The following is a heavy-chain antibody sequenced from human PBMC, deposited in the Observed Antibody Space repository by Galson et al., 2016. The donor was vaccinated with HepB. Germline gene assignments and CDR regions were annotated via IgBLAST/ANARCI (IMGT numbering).Heavy chain of an antibody. CDR2: ISGDGGST. D-gene: IGHD7-27*01. J-gene: IGHJ3*01. CDR3: ARVGIRDAFDV. CDR1: GFTFDDYA. Sequence: SLRLSCAASGFTFDDYAMHWVRQAPGKGLEWVSLISGDGGSTYYADSVKGRFTISRENAKNSLYLQMNSLRAGDTAVYYCARVGIRDAFDVWGRGTMVTVSS. V-gene: IGHV3-43*02.